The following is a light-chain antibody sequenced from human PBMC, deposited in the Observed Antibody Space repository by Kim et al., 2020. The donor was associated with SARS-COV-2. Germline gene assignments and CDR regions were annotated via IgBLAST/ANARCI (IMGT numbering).Light chain of an antibody. V-gene: IGLV4-69*02. J-gene: IGLJ3*02. Sequence: QLVLTQSPSASASLGASVKVTCTLSSGHSSNAIAWHQQQPDKGPRYLMKVNSDGRHSKGDGIPDRFSGSSSGAERYLIISSLQSEDEADYYCQTWGTGIRVFGGGTKVTVL. CDR2: VNSDGRH. CDR3: QTWGTGIRV. CDR1: SGHSSNA.